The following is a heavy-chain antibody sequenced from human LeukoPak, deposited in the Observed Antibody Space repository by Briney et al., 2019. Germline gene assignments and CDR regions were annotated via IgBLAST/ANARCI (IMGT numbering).Heavy chain of an antibody. J-gene: IGHJ5*02. CDR3: AREKRVAGSRGGFDP. CDR2: INPNSGGT. CDR1: GYTFDGYY. V-gene: IGHV1-2*02. Sequence: ASVKISCKASGYTFDGYYMHWVRQAHGQGLEWMGWINPNSGGTNFAQKFQGRVTMTRDTSISTAYMELSRLRSDDTAVYYCAREKRVAGSRGGFDPWGQGTLVTVSS. D-gene: IGHD6-19*01.